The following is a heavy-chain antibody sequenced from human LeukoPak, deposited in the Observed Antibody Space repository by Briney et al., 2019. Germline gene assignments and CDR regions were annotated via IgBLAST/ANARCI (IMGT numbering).Heavy chain of an antibody. CDR1: GFTFSSYA. CDR3: ARDPRPTSLLWFGELYAPFDY. J-gene: IGHJ4*02. V-gene: IGHV3-30*04. Sequence: GRSLRLSCAASGFTFSSYAIHWVRQAPGKGLEWVAVISYDGSNKYYADSVKGRFTISRDNSKNTLYLQMNSLRAEDTAVYYCARDPRPTSLLWFGELYAPFDYWGQGTLVTVSS. CDR2: ISYDGSNK. D-gene: IGHD3-10*01.